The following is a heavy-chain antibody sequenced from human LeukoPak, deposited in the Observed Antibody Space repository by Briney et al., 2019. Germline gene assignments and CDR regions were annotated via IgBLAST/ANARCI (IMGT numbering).Heavy chain of an antibody. CDR3: ARDERYDSSGYPFDY. CDR2: INSDGSST. CDR1: GFTFSSYW. J-gene: IGHJ4*02. D-gene: IGHD3-22*01. Sequence: GGSLRLSCAASGFTFSSYWMHWVRQAPGKGLVWVSRINSDGSSTSYADSVKGRFTISRDNAKNTLYLQMNSLRAEDTAVYYCARDERYDSSGYPFDYWGQGTLVTVSS. V-gene: IGHV3-74*01.